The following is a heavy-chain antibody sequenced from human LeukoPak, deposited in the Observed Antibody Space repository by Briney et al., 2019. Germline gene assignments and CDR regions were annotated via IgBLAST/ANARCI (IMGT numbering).Heavy chain of an antibody. CDR2: INPSSGGT. J-gene: IGHJ4*02. CDR3: ARDVAAARPMDY. CDR1: GYTFTGYY. D-gene: IGHD6-6*01. Sequence: ASVKVSCKASGYTFTGYYMHWVRQAPGQGLEWMGWINPSSGGTNYAQKFQGRVTMTRDTSISTAYMELSRLRSDDTAVYYCARDVAAARPMDYWGQGTLVTVSS. V-gene: IGHV1-2*02.